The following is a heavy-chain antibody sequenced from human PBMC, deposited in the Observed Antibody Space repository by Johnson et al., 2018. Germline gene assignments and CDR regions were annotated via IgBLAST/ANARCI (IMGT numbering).Heavy chain of an antibody. CDR2: IYYIGNT. CDR1: GGSISSSY. Sequence: QVQLQESGPGLVKPSETLSLTCSVSGGSISSSYWSWIRQSPGKGLEWIGYIYYIGNTNYNPSLKSRVTISVDTSKNQFSLKLSSVTAADTAVYYCARVPPRVVVDRYYYCYMDVWGKGTTVTVSS. J-gene: IGHJ6*03. CDR3: ARVPPRVVVDRYYYCYMDV. D-gene: IGHD2-15*01. V-gene: IGHV4-59*01.